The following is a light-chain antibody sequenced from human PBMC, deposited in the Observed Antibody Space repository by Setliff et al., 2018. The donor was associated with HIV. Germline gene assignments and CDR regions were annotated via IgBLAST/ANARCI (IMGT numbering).Light chain of an antibody. CDR2: DVS. CDR1: SSDIGDYNF. V-gene: IGLV2-14*01. CDR3: SSYTTTITPYV. J-gene: IGLJ1*01. Sequence: QSVLTQPASESGFPGQSITFSCRGTSSDIGDYNFVSWYQQHPGKAPKLMIYDVSKRPSGVSNRFSGSKSGSTASLTISGLQAEDEGDYYCSSYTTTITPYVFGTGTKVTVL.